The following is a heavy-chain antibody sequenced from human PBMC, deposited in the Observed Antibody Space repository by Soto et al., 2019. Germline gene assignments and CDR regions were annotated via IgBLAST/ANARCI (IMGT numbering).Heavy chain of an antibody. V-gene: IGHV4-39*01. CDR2: IYYSGST. CDR1: GGSISSSSYH. CDR3: ARLRGLTTVITNWYFDL. J-gene: IGHJ2*01. Sequence: SETLSLTCTVSGGSISSSSYHWGWIRQPPGKGLEWIGSIYYSGSTYYNPSLKSRVTISVDTSKNQFSLKLSSVTAADTAVYYCARLRGLTTVITNWYFDLWGRGTLVTVSS. D-gene: IGHD4-17*01.